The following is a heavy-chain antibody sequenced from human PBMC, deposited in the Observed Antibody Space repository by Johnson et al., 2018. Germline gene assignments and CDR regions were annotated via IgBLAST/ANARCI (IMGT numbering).Heavy chain of an antibody. CDR2: ISPDGTTT. CDR1: GFTFSDYY. CDR3: AGDDSLHRAGHYGMDV. V-gene: IGHV3-11*01. J-gene: IGHJ6*02. Sequence: QVQLQESGGGLAKPGGSLRLSCAASGFTFSDYYMSWIRQAPGKGLEWLSYISPDGTTTHYADSVKGRFTISRDNAENSLYLQMNSLRAEDTAVYRWAGDDSLHRAGHYGMDVWGQGTTVAVSS. D-gene: IGHD1-14*01.